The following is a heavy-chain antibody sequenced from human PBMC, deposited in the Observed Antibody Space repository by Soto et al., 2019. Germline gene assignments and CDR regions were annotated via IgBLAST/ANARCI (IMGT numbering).Heavy chain of an antibody. CDR3: AKDNPRERRLECSALNWFGP. V-gene: IGHV3-30*18. CDR1: GFIFSNYG. D-gene: IGHD3-3*01. J-gene: IGHJ5*02. CDR2: VTSDGSNK. Sequence: QVQLVESGGGVVQPWRSLRLSCAASGFIFSNYGMNWVRQAPGKGLEWVALVTSDGSNKYYADSVKGRFTISRDNSKNTLSLQLNSLKLEDTAVYYCAKDNPRERRLECSALNWFGPWGQGTLVTVSS.